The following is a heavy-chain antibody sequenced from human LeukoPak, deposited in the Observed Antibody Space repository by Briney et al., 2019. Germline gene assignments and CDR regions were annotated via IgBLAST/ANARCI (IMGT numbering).Heavy chain of an antibody. Sequence: GGSLRLSCAASGFIFTDYWMHWVRQAPGKGLVWVSRINSDGFSIAYADSVKGRFTISRDNAKNTLYLHMNSLRAEDTAVYYCARFYGGSALDNWGQGTMVTVSS. CDR2: INSDGFSI. CDR1: GFIFTDYW. D-gene: IGHD3-16*01. V-gene: IGHV3-74*01. J-gene: IGHJ3*02. CDR3: ARFYGGSALDN.